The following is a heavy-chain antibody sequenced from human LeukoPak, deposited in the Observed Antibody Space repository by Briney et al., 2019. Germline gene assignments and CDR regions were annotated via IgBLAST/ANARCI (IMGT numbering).Heavy chain of an antibody. CDR3: AKGGSSGSYYVSEFDY. Sequence: GGSLRLSCAASGFTVSSNYMSWVRQAPGKGLEWVSVIYSGGSTYYADSVKGRFTISRDNSKNTLYLQMNSLRAEDTAVYYCAKGGSSGSYYVSEFDYWGQGTLVTVSS. CDR2: IYSGGST. D-gene: IGHD1-26*01. CDR1: GFTVSSNY. J-gene: IGHJ4*02. V-gene: IGHV3-53*01.